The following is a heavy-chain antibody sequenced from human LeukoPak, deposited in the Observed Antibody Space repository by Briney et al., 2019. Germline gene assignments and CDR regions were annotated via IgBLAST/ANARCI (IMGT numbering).Heavy chain of an antibody. V-gene: IGHV3-53*01. J-gene: IGHJ4*02. CDR3: ARLGAGYSSGWYFDY. CDR2: IYSGGST. CDR1: GFTVSSNY. D-gene: IGHD6-19*01. Sequence: GGSLRLSCAASGFTVSSNYMSWVRQAPGKGLEWVSVIYSGGSTYYADSVKGRFTISRDNSKNTLYLQMNSLRAEDTAVYYCARLGAGYSSGWYFDYWGQGTLVTVSS.